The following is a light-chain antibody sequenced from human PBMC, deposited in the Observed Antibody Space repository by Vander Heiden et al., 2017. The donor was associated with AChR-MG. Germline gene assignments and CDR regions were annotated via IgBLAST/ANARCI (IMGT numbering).Light chain of an antibody. Sequence: EIVLTQSPGTLSLSAGESATLSCRTSQRITSNYLAWYQQKPGQAPRLLIYGASSRATGIPDRFSGSGSGTDFTLTVSRLESEDFAVYYCQQDDDTPGTFGEGTTVEV. CDR1: QRITSNY. V-gene: IGKV3-20*01. CDR2: GAS. CDR3: QQDDDTPGT. J-gene: IGKJ1*01.